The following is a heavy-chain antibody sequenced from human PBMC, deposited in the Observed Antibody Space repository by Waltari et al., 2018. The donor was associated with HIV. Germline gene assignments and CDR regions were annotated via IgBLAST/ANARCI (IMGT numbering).Heavy chain of an antibody. CDR2: INHRGST. J-gene: IGHJ4*02. CDR3: ARGSIVLVPAATNYFDY. D-gene: IGHD2-2*01. Sequence: QVQLQQWGAGLLKPSETLSLTCAVYGASFSRYYWTWIRQPQGKGLEWIGGINHRGSTNYNPSLKSRVTISVETSKNQFSLKLSSVTAADTVFYYCARGSIVLVPAATNYFDYWGQGTLVTVSS. CDR1: GASFSRYY. V-gene: IGHV4-34*01.